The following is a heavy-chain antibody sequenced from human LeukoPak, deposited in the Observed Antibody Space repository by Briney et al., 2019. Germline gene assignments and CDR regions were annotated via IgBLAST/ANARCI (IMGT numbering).Heavy chain of an antibody. CDR3: ARDVAFYGSSWHNWFDP. J-gene: IGHJ5*02. Sequence: GASVKPSSKASGYTFTNYGISWVRQAPGQGLEWKGRISAYNGHTNYAQKFQGRVTMTTDTSTNTAYMELRSLGSDDTAVYYCARDVAFYGSSWHNWFDPWGQGTLVTVSS. CDR1: GYTFTNYG. V-gene: IGHV1-18*01. D-gene: IGHD6-13*01. CDR2: ISAYNGHT.